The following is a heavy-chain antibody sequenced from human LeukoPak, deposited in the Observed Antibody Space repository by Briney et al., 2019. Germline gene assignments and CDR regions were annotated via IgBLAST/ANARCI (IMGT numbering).Heavy chain of an antibody. V-gene: IGHV4-34*01. D-gene: IGHD3-22*01. CDR2: INHSGST. J-gene: IGHJ4*02. CDR3: ARAGHYDSSGYVDY. Sequence: PPETLSLTCAVYGGSFSGYYWSWIRQPPGKGLEWIGEINHSGSTNYNPSLKSRVTISVDTSKNQCSLKLSAVTAADTAVYYCARAGHYDSSGYVDYWGQGTLVTVSS. CDR1: GGSFSGYY.